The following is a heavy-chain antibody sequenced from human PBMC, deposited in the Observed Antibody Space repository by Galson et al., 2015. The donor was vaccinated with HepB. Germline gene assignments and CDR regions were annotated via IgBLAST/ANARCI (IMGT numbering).Heavy chain of an antibody. CDR2: ISSSSTYT. CDR3: AKPYNYYGSGSYYDY. J-gene: IGHJ4*02. CDR1: GFTFSDYY. Sequence: SLRLSCAASGFTFSDYYMSWIRQAPGKGLEWVSYISSSSTYTNYADSVKGRFTISRDNSKNSLYLQMHSLRTEDTALYYCAKPYNYYGSGSYYDYWGQGTLVTVSS. D-gene: IGHD3-10*01. V-gene: IGHV3-11*03.